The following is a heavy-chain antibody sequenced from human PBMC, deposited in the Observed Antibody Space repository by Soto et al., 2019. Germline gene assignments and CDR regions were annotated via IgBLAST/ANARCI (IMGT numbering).Heavy chain of an antibody. CDR2: IYASGAT. CDR3: ARSHSFDGSIYHYYFDF. CDR1: GGSISTYY. J-gene: IGHJ4*02. Sequence: SSETLSLTCTVSGGSISTYYWSWIRQPPGGTLEWIGYIYASGATTYNPSLESRVTMSVDMPNNEFSLELTSLTAADTAVYCCARSHSFDGSIYHYYFDFWGQGTLVTVSS. V-gene: IGHV4-59*01. D-gene: IGHD3-10*01.